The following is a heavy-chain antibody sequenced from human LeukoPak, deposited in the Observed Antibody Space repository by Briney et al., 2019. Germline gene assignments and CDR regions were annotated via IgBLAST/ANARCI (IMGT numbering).Heavy chain of an antibody. J-gene: IGHJ4*02. CDR2: ISSSSSYI. CDR3: ARGGYDILTGYYTDFDY. D-gene: IGHD3-9*01. CDR1: GFTFSTYT. Sequence: GGSLRLSCAASGFTFSTYTINWVRQAPGKGLEWVSSISSSSSYIYYADSVKGRFTISRDNAKNSLYVQMNSLRAEDTALYYCARGGYDILTGYYTDFDYWGQGTLVTVSS. V-gene: IGHV3-21*04.